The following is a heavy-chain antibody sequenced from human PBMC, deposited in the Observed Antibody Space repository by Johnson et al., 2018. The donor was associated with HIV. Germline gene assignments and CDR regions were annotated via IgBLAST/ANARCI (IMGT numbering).Heavy chain of an antibody. D-gene: IGHD4-11*01. CDR2: LYSGGST. J-gene: IGHJ3*02. CDR1: GFTVSSNY. CDR3: ARGNDYSNYGAFDI. V-gene: IGHV3-66*01. Sequence: VQLVESGGGLVQPGGSLRLSCAASGFTVSSNYMSWVRQAPGKGLEWVSVLYSGGSTYYADSVKGRFTISRDNSKNTLYLQMNSLRAEDTAVYYCARGNDYSNYGAFDIWGQGTMVTVSS.